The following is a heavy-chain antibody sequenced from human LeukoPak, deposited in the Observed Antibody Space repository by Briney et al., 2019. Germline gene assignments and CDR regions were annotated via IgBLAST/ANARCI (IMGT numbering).Heavy chain of an antibody. V-gene: IGHV3-9*01. CDR3: AKDFLAAGEYYYGSGSYYPFDY. CDR1: GFTFDDYA. J-gene: IGHJ4*02. Sequence: PGGSLRLSCAASGFTFDDYAMHWVRQAPGKGLEWVSGISWNSGSIGYADSVKGRFTISRDNAKNSLYLQMNSLRAEDAAVYYCAKDFLAAGEYYYGSGSYYPFDYWGQGTLVAVSS. CDR2: ISWNSGSI. D-gene: IGHD3-10*01.